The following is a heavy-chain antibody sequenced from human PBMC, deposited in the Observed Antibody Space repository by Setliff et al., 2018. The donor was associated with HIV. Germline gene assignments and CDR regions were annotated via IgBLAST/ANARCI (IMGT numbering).Heavy chain of an antibody. J-gene: IGHJ4*02. D-gene: IGHD3-9*01. CDR1: GFNFNDYS. CDR2: ISWDSGRT. Sequence: GGSLRLSCVASGFNFNDYSMHWVRQTPGKTLEWVSLISWDSGRTDYAVSVRGRFTISRDSSKNSLYLQMQSLRPEDTALYYCAKGTMNHDFLTGYSPFDSWGQGTQVTVSS. V-gene: IGHV3-43D*03. CDR3: AKGTMNHDFLTGYSPFDS.